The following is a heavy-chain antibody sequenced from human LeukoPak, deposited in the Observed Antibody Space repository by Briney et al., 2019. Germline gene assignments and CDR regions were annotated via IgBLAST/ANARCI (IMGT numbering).Heavy chain of an antibody. Sequence: ASVKVSCKASGYTFTNYGISWVRQAPGQGLEWMGWISIYNGNTDYAQKLQGRVTMTTDTSTSTAYMELRSLRSDDTAVYYCARITYDFWSGYYMPDDPWGQGTLVTVSS. CDR2: ISIYNGNT. D-gene: IGHD3-3*01. V-gene: IGHV1-18*01. CDR3: ARITYDFWSGYYMPDDP. CDR1: GYTFTNYG. J-gene: IGHJ5*02.